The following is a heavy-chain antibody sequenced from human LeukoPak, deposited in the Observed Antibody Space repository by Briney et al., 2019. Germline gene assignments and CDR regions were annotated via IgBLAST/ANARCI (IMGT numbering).Heavy chain of an antibody. Sequence: GASVKVSCKASGYTFTSYVISWVRQAPGRGLEWMGWISAYNGNTNYARNLQGRVTMTTDTSTSTAYMELRSLRSDDTAVYYCARVDYGGHSDFDYFDYWGQGTLVTVSS. J-gene: IGHJ4*02. D-gene: IGHD4-23*01. V-gene: IGHV1-18*01. CDR3: ARVDYGGHSDFDYFDY. CDR2: ISAYNGNT. CDR1: GYTFTSYV.